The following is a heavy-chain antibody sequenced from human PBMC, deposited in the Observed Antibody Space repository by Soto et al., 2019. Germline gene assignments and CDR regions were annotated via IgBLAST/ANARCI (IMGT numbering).Heavy chain of an antibody. CDR2: ISSSSTAI. V-gene: IGHV3-21*01. CDR3: ARHTCPIDCYSLGY. Sequence: VGSLRLSCAVSGFTFSSYSMNWVRQAPGKGLEWVSSISSSSTAIFYGDSVKGRFIISRDNAENSLYLQMNSLRAEDTAVYYCARHTCPIDCYSLGYWGLGTLVTVSS. J-gene: IGHJ4*02. D-gene: IGHD2-21*02. CDR1: GFTFSSYS.